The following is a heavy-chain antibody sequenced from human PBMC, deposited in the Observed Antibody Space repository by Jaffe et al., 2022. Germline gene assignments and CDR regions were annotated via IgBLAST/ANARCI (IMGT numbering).Heavy chain of an antibody. Sequence: EVQLVESGGGLVQPGGSLRLSCAASGFTFSSYSMNWVRQAPGKGLEWVSYISSSSSTIYYADSVKGRFTISRDNAKNSLYLQMNSLRAEDTAVYYCARPRYSGYDFDAFDIWGQGTMVTVSS. CDR1: GFTFSSYS. CDR2: ISSSSSTI. D-gene: IGHD5-12*01. CDR3: ARPRYSGYDFDAFDI. V-gene: IGHV3-48*01. J-gene: IGHJ3*02.